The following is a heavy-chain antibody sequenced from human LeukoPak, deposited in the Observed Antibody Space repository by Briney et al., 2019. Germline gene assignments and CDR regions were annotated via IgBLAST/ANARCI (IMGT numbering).Heavy chain of an antibody. V-gene: IGHV3-30-3*01. CDR2: ISYDGSNK. CDR1: GFTFSSYA. CDR3: ARDYQPLYDILTGYYFDY. Sequence: GGSLRLSCAASGFTFSSYAMHWVRQAPGKGLEWVSVISYDGSNKYYADSVKGRFTISRDNSKNTLYLQMNSLRAEDTAVYYCARDYQPLYDILTGYYFDYWGQGTLVTVSS. D-gene: IGHD3-9*01. J-gene: IGHJ4*02.